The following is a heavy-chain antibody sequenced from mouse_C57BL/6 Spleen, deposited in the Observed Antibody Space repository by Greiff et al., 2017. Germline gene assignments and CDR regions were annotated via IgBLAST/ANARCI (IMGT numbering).Heavy chain of an antibody. V-gene: IGHV1-42*01. D-gene: IGHD3-1*01. CDR2: INPSTGGT. Sequence: EVQLQQSGPELVKPGASVKISCKASGYSFTGYYMNWVKQSPEKSLEWIGEINPSTGGTTYNQKFKAKATLTVDKSSSTAYMQRKSLTSEDSAVYYCALISGAMDYWGQGTSVTVSS. CDR1: GYSFTGYY. CDR3: ALISGAMDY. J-gene: IGHJ4*01.